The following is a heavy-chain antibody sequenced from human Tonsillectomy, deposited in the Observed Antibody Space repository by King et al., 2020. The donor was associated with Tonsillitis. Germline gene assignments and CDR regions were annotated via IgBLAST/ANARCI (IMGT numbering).Heavy chain of an antibody. CDR2: IYPSDSDT. D-gene: IGHD5-12*01. Sequence: QLVQSGAEVKKPGESLKISCKGSGYRFTSYWIGWVRQMPGKGLEWVGIIYPSDSDTRYSPSFQGQVTISADNSNRTPYLHWSSLKASHTAMYYCSRQGSGYDNRALSSDCWGQGTLVTVSP. CDR1: GYRFTSYW. V-gene: IGHV5-51*01. J-gene: IGHJ4*02. CDR3: SRQGSGYDNRALSSDC.